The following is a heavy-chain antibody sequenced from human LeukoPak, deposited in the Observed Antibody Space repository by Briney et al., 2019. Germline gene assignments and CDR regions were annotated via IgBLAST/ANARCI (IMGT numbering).Heavy chain of an antibody. J-gene: IGHJ4*02. CDR3: AKDRAAFSLNYFDY. Sequence: GGSLRLSCAASGFTFDDYDMHWARQAPGKGLEWVSGISWNSGSIGYADSVKGRFTISRDNAKNSLYLQMNSLRAEDTALYYCAKDRAAFSLNYFDYWGQGTLVTVSS. D-gene: IGHD3-3*01. V-gene: IGHV3-9*01. CDR2: ISWNSGSI. CDR1: GFTFDDYD.